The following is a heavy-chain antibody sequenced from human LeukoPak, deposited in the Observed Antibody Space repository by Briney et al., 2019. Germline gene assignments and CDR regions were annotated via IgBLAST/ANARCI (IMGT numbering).Heavy chain of an antibody. V-gene: IGHV3-49*03. CDR2: IRSKAFGGTT. CDR3: TISGGAAAGTLPPTLYGY. Sequence: GGSLRLSCTASGFTFGDYAMSWFRQAPGKGLEWVGFIRSKAFGGTTEYAASVKGRFTISRDDSKSIAYLQMNSLKTEDTAVYYCTISGGAAAGTLPPTLYGYWGQGTLVTVSS. D-gene: IGHD6-13*01. J-gene: IGHJ4*02. CDR1: GFTFGDYA.